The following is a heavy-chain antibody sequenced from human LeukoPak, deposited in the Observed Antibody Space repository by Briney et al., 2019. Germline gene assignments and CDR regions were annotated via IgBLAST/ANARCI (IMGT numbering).Heavy chain of an antibody. J-gene: IGHJ4*02. V-gene: IGHV3-7*01. CDR2: IRQDDSEK. CDR1: GFTFSDYW. CDR3: ATDRKVGTWDPRFNY. Sequence: GGSLRLSCSASGFTFSDYWMMWVRQAPGKGREWVGNIRQDDSEKNYVDSVKGRFTIPRDNAKFSLYLQMNSLRAEDTAIYYCATDRKVGTWDPRFNYWGQGTLVTVSS. D-gene: IGHD4-23*01.